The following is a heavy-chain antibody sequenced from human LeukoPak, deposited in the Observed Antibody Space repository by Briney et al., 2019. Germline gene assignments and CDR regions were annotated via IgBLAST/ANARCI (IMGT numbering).Heavy chain of an antibody. D-gene: IGHD2-15*01. V-gene: IGHV4-38-2*01. J-gene: IGHJ5*02. Sequence: SETLSLTCAVSGYSISSGYYWSWIRQSPGKGLEWIGEINHSGSTNYNPSLKSRVTISVDTSKDQFSLKLSSVTAADTAVYYCARRGVVVVAAALYNWFDPWGQGTLVTVSS. CDR2: INHSGST. CDR3: ARRGVVVVAAALYNWFDP. CDR1: GYSISSGYY.